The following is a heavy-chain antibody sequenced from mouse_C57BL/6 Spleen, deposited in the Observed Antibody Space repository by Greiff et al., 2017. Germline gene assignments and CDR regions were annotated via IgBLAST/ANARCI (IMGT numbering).Heavy chain of an antibody. J-gene: IGHJ3*01. V-gene: IGHV5-9*01. D-gene: IGHD4-1*01. CDR3: AREALGRGFAY. Sequence: DVMLVESGGGLVKPGGSLKLSCAASGFTFSSYTMSWVRQTPEKRLEWVATISGGGGNTYYPDSVKGRFTISRDNAKNTLYLQMSSLRSEDTALYYCAREALGRGFAYWGQGTLVTVSA. CDR2: ISGGGGNT. CDR1: GFTFSSYT.